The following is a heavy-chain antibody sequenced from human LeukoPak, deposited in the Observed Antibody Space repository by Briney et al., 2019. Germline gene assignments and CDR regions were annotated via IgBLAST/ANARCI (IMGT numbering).Heavy chain of an antibody. CDR1: GYSISSGYY. CDR3: ARPYYYDSSGYLVAFDI. D-gene: IGHD3-22*01. V-gene: IGHV4-38-2*02. J-gene: IGHJ3*02. CDR2: IYHSGST. Sequence: PSETLSLTCTVSGYSISSGYYWGWIRQPPGKGLEWIGSIYHSGSTYYNPSLKSRVTISVDTSKNQFSLKLSSVTAADTAVYYCARPYYYDSSGYLVAFDIWGQGTMVTVSS.